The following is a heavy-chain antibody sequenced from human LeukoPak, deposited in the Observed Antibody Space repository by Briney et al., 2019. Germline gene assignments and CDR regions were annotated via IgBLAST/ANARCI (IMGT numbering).Heavy chain of an antibody. J-gene: IGHJ3*02. CDR1: GFAFSTFA. D-gene: IGHD5-18*01. CDR3: ARVGYSLGHGDDAFDI. V-gene: IGHV3-30*01. Sequence: GRSLRLSCAASGFAFSTFAMHWVRQTPGKGLDWGSVISYGGSNKYYADSVKGRFTISRDNSKNTLYLQMNSLRPEDTAIYYCARVGYSLGHGDDAFDIWGQGTLVTVSS. CDR2: ISYGGSNK.